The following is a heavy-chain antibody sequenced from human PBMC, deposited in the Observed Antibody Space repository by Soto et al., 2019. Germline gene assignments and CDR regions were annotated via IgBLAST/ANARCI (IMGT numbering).Heavy chain of an antibody. V-gene: IGHV3-53*01. Sequence: TVGSLRLSCASSVFTVSSNYMSCVRHSPGKGLEWVSVIYSGGSTYYADSVKDRFTISRDNYKNTLYLQMNGLRAEDTAVYYCARGGSRRIQLLFVFESWGQGTLVNVSS. CDR3: ARGGSRRIQLLFVFES. CDR2: IYSGGST. CDR1: VFTVSSNY. J-gene: IGHJ4*02. D-gene: IGHD5-18*01.